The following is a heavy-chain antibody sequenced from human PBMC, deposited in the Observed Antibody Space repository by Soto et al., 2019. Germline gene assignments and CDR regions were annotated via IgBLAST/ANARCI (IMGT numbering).Heavy chain of an antibody. CDR2: IYHSGTT. Sequence: QVQLQESGPGLVKPSETLSLICTVSGGSISPFYWSWIRLSPGNGLEWIGSIYHSGTTNYNPSLKSRVTMSVDTSKNQFSLKLSSVTAADTAVYYCARYASLFDHWGQGILVTVSS. CDR3: ARYASLFDH. CDR1: GGSISPFY. J-gene: IGHJ4*02. V-gene: IGHV4-59*01.